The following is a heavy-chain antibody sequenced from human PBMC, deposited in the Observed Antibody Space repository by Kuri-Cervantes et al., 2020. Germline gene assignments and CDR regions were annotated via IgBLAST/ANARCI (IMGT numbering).Heavy chain of an antibody. J-gene: IGHJ4*02. CDR3: ARNGELFDY. CDR1: GFNFRRFA. V-gene: IGHV3-48*01. CDR2: ISSSSSTI. Sequence: GESLKISCVVSGFNFRRFAVNWVRQAPGKGLEWVSHISSSSSTIYYADSVKGRFTISRDNAKNSLYLQMNSLRAEDTAVYYCARNGELFDYWGQGTLVTVSS. D-gene: IGHD4-17*01.